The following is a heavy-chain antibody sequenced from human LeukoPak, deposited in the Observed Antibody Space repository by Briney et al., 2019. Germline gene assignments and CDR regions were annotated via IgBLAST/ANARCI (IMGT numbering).Heavy chain of an antibody. CDR1: GYTFTGYP. CDR3: APTDVDCFDY. CDR2: INLNSGGT. V-gene: IGHV1-2*02. J-gene: IGHJ4*02. Sequence: ASVKVSCKASGYTFTGYPMHWVRQAPGQGLEWMGWINLNSGGTKYAQQFQGRVTMTRDTSISTAYMELSRLRSDDTAVYYCAPTDVDCFDYWGQGTLVTVSS.